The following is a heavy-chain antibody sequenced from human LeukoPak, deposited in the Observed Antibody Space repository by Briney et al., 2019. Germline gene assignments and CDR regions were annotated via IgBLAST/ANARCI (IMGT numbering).Heavy chain of an antibody. J-gene: IGHJ6*02. CDR1: GFTYSRYE. CDR2: ISSSGSTI. Sequence: GGPVSLSCAPSGFTYSRYEMNWARHAPGKGLEWVSYISSSGSTIYYADSVKGRFTISRDNAKNSLYLQMNSLRGEDTAVYYCARNGGSMIVVVIKHYYYYGMDVWGQGTTVTVSS. V-gene: IGHV3-48*03. D-gene: IGHD3-22*01. CDR3: ARNGGSMIVVVIKHYYYYGMDV.